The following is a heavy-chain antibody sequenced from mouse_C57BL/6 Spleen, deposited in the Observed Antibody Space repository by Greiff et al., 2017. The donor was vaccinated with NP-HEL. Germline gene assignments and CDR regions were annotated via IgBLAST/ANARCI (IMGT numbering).Heavy chain of an antibody. CDR2: FYPGSGSI. J-gene: IGHJ1*03. CDR3: ARDEGGGNYGDWYFDV. V-gene: IGHV1-62-2*01. CDR1: GYTFTEYT. D-gene: IGHD2-1*01. Sequence: VQLQQSGAELVKPGASVKLSCKASGYTFTEYTIHWVKQRSGQGLEWIGWFYPGSGSIKYNEKFKDKATLTADKSSSTVYMELSRLTSEDSAVYVCARDEGGGNYGDWYFDVWGTGTTVTVSS.